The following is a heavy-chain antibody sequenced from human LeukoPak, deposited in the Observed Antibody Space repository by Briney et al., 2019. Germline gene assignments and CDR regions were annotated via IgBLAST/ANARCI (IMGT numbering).Heavy chain of an antibody. Sequence: GGSLRLSCAASGFTFDDYAMHWVRQAPGKGLEWFSCISWNSGSIGYADSVKGRFTISRDNAKNSLYLQMNSLRAEDTALYYCAKDHCSGGSCYLDYWGQGTLVTVSS. CDR2: ISWNSGSI. CDR3: AKDHCSGGSCYLDY. CDR1: GFTFDDYA. D-gene: IGHD2-15*01. V-gene: IGHV3-9*01. J-gene: IGHJ4*02.